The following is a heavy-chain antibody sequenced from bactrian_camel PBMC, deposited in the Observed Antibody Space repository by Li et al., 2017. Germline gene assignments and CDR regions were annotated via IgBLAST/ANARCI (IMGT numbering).Heavy chain of an antibody. CDR3: GAGQCRRRWGGTTGSLY. D-gene: IGHD7*01. J-gene: IGHJ4*01. CDR2: TWPSGITYIT. V-gene: IGHV3-3*01. Sequence: VQLVESGGGSVKAGESLKLSCVAFGGTYSSYRSYCMAWFRQAPGKERERVASTWPSGITYITNYADSVKGRFTISRDNAKNTVYLEMNGLKAEDSAIYYCGAGQCRRRWGGTTGSLYWGQGTQVTVS. CDR1: GGTYSSYRSYC.